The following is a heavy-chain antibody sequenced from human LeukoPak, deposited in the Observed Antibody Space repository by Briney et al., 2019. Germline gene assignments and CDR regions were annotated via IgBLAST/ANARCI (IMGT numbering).Heavy chain of an antibody. CDR1: GFTFSSYG. D-gene: IGHD2-15*01. CDR2: IWYDGSNK. CDR3: AKSVVVITFRFDD. Sequence: PGRSLRLSCAASGFTFSSYGMHWVRQAPGKGLEWVAVIWYDGSNKYYADSVKGRFTISRDNSKNTLYLQMNSLRADDTAVCYCAKSVVVITFRFDDWGQGALVTVSS. J-gene: IGHJ4*02. V-gene: IGHV3-33*06.